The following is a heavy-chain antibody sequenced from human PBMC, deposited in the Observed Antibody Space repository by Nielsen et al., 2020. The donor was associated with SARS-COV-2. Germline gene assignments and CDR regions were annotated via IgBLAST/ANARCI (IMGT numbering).Heavy chain of an antibody. D-gene: IGHD1-14*01. Sequence: SETLSLTCTVSGGSISSSSYYWGWIRQPPGKGLKWIGHIYSSGSTYYNPSLKSRVTISADTSKNQFSLKLSSVTAADTAVYYCARAYRHYFDYWGQGTLVTVSS. CDR3: ARAYRHYFDY. CDR2: IYSSGST. CDR1: GGSISSSSYY. J-gene: IGHJ4*02. V-gene: IGHV4-39*07.